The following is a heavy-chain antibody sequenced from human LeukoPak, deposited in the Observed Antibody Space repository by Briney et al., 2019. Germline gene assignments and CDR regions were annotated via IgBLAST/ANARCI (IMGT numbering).Heavy chain of an antibody. V-gene: IGHV1-69*05. D-gene: IGHD6-6*01. CDR2: IIPIFGAA. CDR3: ARAIAARRLWAEEQNYYFDY. Sequence: SVKVSCKPSGGTFSSYAISWVRQAPGQGLEWMGGIIPIFGAANYAQKFQGRVTITTDESTSTAYMELSSLRSEDTAVYYCARAIAARRLWAEEQNYYFDYWGQGTLVTVSS. J-gene: IGHJ4*02. CDR1: GGTFSSYA.